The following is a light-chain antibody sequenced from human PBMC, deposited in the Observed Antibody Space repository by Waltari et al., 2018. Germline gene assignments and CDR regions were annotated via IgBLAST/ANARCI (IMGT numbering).Light chain of an antibody. Sequence: QSGLTQPASMSGSPGQSITLSCTGTSSDVGNYNLVSWYQQYPGKAPKLMVYEVTKRTSGVADRFSGSKSGNTASLTISGLQSEDEADYYCCSYAGLGIYVFGTGTKVTVL. CDR1: SSDVGNYNL. CDR2: EVT. CDR3: CSYAGLGIYV. V-gene: IGLV2-23*02. J-gene: IGLJ1*01.